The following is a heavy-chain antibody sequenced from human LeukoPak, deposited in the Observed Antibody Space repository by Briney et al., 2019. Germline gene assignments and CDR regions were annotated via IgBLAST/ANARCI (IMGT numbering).Heavy chain of an antibody. Sequence: ASVNVSCKVSGYTLTELSMHWVRQAPGKGLEWMGGFDPEDGERIYAQKFQGRVTMTEDTSTDTAYMELSSLRSEDTAVYYCAASLTYYYDSSGWTFDYWGQGTLVTVSS. D-gene: IGHD3-22*01. CDR2: FDPEDGER. CDR3: AASLTYYYDSSGWTFDY. V-gene: IGHV1-24*01. J-gene: IGHJ4*02. CDR1: GYTLTELS.